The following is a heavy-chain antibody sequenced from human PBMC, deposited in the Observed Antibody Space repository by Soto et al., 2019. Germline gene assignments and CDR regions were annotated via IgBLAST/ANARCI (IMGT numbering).Heavy chain of an antibody. D-gene: IGHD2-15*01. CDR1: GFIFSNAW. V-gene: IGHV3-15*01. J-gene: IGHJ4*02. CDR2: IKSEPNGGTT. CDR3: ATGGYHFDY. Sequence: PGGSLRLSCEGSGFIFSNAWMNWVRQAPGKGLEWVGRIKSEPNGGTTDYAAAVKGRFTVSRDDSKRTVYLQMNSLKAEDTAVYYCATGGYHFDYWGQGTLVTVSS.